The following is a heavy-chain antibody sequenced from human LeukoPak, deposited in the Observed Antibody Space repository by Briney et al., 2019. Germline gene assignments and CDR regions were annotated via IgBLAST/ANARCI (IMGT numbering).Heavy chain of an antibody. V-gene: IGHV1-2*02. J-gene: IGHJ4*02. CDR3: ARAFGVTVDY. CDR2: INPNSGGT. CDR1: GYTFTSYG. D-gene: IGHD3-16*01. Sequence: ASVKVSCKPSGYTFTSYGISWVRQAPGQGLEWMGWINPNSGGTNYAQKFQGRVTMTRDTSISTAYMELSRLRSDDTAVYYCARAFGVTVDYWGQGTLVTVSS.